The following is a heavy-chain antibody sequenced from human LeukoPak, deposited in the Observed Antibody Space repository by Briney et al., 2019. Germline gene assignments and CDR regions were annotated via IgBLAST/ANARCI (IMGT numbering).Heavy chain of an antibody. V-gene: IGHV3-73*01. CDR2: IRSKANSYAT. D-gene: IGHD5-24*01. Sequence: GGSLKLSCAASGFTFSGSAMHWVRQASGKGLEWVGRIRSKANSYATAYAASVKGRFTISRDDSKNTAYLQMNSLKTEDTAVYYCARASNPWLQLSWGQGTLVTVSS. J-gene: IGHJ4*02. CDR1: GFTFSGSA. CDR3: ARASNPWLQLS.